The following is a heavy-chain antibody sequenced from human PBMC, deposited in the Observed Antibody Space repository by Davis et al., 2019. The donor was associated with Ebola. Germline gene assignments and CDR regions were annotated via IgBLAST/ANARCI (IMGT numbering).Heavy chain of an antibody. D-gene: IGHD2-2*01. J-gene: IGHJ5*02. Sequence: GESLKISCKCSGYSFTSYWISWVRQMPGKGLEWMGRIDPSDSYTNYSPSFQGHVTISADKSISTAYLQWSSLKASDTAMYYCARHGIVVVPAAINWFNPWGQGTRVTVSS. CDR1: GYSFTSYW. CDR3: ARHGIVVVPAAINWFNP. V-gene: IGHV5-10-1*01. CDR2: IDPSDSYT.